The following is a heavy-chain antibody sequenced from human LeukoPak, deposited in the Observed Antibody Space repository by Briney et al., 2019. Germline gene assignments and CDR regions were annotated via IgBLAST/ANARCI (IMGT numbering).Heavy chain of an antibody. CDR3: ARAPITSPLYFDC. CDR2: INWSGGST. Sequence: RPGGSLRLSCTASGFAFDEHGMSWVRQVPGKGLEWVSGINWSGGSTGYSDPVRGRFTISRDNAKNSLYLQMDSLRAEDTALYYCARAPITSPLYFDCWGQGTLVTVSS. D-gene: IGHD2-2*01. CDR1: GFAFDEHG. V-gene: IGHV3-20*04. J-gene: IGHJ4*02.